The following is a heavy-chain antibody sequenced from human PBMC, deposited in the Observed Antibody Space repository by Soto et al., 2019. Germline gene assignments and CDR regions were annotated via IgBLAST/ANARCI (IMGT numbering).Heavy chain of an antibody. J-gene: IGHJ4*02. V-gene: IGHV1-18*01. D-gene: IGHD1-26*01. Sequence: ASVKVSCKASGYPLITYGLNCVRQAPGQGLEWVGWISAYNGNTSYAQKFPGRVTMTTDKPMSTAYMELRSLRSDKTAVYYCARFSGSYSKFYFDFGTQGTLVTVSS. CDR2: ISAYNGNT. CDR1: GYPLITYG. CDR3: ARFSGSYSKFYFDF.